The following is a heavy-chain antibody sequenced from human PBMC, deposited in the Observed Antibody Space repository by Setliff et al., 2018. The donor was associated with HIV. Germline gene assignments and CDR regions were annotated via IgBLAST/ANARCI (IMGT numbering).Heavy chain of an antibody. CDR1: GGPFTSRSYY. Sequence: SETLSLTCTVSGGPFTSRSYYWGWIRQPPGKGLEWIGSIYSSGSTYYNPSLKSRVTISVDTSKKQFSLRLSSVTAADTAIYYCARVPRITTLRNAFDIWGQGTMVTVSS. V-gene: IGHV4-39*07. D-gene: IGHD3-3*01. CDR3: ARVPRITTLRNAFDI. CDR2: IYSSGST. J-gene: IGHJ3*02.